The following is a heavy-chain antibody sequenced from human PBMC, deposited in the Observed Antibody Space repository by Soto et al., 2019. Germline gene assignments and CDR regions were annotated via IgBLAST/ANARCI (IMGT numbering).Heavy chain of an antibody. Sequence: GGSLRLSCAASGFTFSSYGMHWVRQAPGKGLEWVAVIWYDGSNKYYADSVKGRFTISRDNSKNTLYLQMNSLRAEDTAVYYCAREFHDFWSGTDYYYYMDVWGKGTTVTVSS. CDR3: AREFHDFWSGTDYYYYMDV. D-gene: IGHD3-3*01. CDR1: GFTFSSYG. J-gene: IGHJ6*03. V-gene: IGHV3-33*01. CDR2: IWYDGSNK.